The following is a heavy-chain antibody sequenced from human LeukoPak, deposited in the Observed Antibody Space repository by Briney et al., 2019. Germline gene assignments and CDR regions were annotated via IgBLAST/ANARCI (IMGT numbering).Heavy chain of an antibody. Sequence: PSQTLSLTCTVSGGSISSGGYYWSWIRQHPGKGLEWIGYIYYSGSTYYNPSLKGRVTISVDTSKNQFSLKLSSVTAADTAVYYCARERSSWPHNWFDPWGQGTLVTVSS. V-gene: IGHV4-31*03. D-gene: IGHD6-13*01. CDR2: IYYSGST. CDR1: GGSISSGGYY. J-gene: IGHJ5*02. CDR3: ARERSSWPHNWFDP.